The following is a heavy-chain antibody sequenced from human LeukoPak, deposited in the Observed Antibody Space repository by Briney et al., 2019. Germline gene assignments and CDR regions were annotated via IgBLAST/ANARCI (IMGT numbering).Heavy chain of an antibody. CDR1: GFTFSDAW. CDR3: TTGDSST. J-gene: IGHJ5*02. V-gene: IGHV3-15*01. Sequence: GGSLRLSCAAFGFTFSDAWMNWVRQPPGKGLEYIGRVKSKTDGGTRDHAAPVKGRFIISRDDSKNTLYLQMNSLRSEDTAVYYCTTGDSSTWGQGTLVTVSS. D-gene: IGHD4-11*01. CDR2: VKSKTDGGTR.